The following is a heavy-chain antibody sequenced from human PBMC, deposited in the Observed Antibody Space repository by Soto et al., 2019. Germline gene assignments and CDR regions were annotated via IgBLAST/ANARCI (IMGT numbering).Heavy chain of an antibody. J-gene: IGHJ4*02. D-gene: IGHD3-10*01. CDR3: AKRGVDTFGLSY. V-gene: IGHV3-74*01. Sequence: EVQLVESGGGLVQPGGSLRLSCAVSGFTFSSFWMHWVRQAPGEGLVWVSRINTDGSSTSYADSVKGRFTISRDNAKKTLYLQMNSLRVEDTAMYYCAKRGVDTFGLSYWGQGTLVTVSS. CDR2: INTDGSST. CDR1: GFTFSSFW.